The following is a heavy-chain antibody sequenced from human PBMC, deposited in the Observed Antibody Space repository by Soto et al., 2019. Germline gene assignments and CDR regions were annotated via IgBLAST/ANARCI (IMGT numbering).Heavy chain of an antibody. D-gene: IGHD2-21*02. V-gene: IGHV3-30*03. CDR3: ARDGRGMLVTGIDY. Sequence: VQVVESGGGVVQPGRSLRLSCAASGFTFSSYEMHWVRQAPGKGLEWVAAISHDGSNKYCGESVKGRFTISRDSSKNTLYLQMNSLRAEDTAVYFCARDGRGMLVTGIDYWGQGTVVTVSS. CDR1: GFTFSSYE. CDR2: ISHDGSNK. J-gene: IGHJ4*02.